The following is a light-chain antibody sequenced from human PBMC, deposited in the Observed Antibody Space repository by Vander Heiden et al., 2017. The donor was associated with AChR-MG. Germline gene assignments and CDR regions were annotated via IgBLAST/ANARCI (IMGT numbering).Light chain of an antibody. V-gene: IGKV1-39*01. CDR3: QQSYSTLLT. CDR2: AAS. J-gene: IGKJ4*01. CDR1: QSISSY. Sequence: QMIQCPSFLPASVGDRVTIPCRASQSISSYLTWYQQKPGKAPKLLIYAASSWQSGIPSRFSASGSGTDFTLTISSLQPEDFATYYCQQSYSTLLTFGGGTKVEIK.